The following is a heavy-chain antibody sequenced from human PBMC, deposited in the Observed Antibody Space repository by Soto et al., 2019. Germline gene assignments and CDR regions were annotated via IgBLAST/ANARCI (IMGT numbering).Heavy chain of an antibody. Sequence: QVQLVESGGGVVQPGRSLRLSCAASGFTFSSYGMHWVRQAPGKGLEWVAVISYDGSNKYYADSVKGRFTISRDNSKNTLYLQMNSLRTEDTAVYYCAKDYSLVAVTQANWGQGTPVTVSS. CDR1: GFTFSSYG. D-gene: IGHD2-21*02. J-gene: IGHJ4*02. CDR2: ISYDGSNK. CDR3: AKDYSLVAVTQAN. V-gene: IGHV3-30*18.